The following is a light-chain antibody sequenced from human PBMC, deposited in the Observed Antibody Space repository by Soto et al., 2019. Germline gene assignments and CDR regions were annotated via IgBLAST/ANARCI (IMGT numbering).Light chain of an antibody. V-gene: IGKV3-15*01. Sequence: EIVMTQSPATLSVSPGESATLSCGASQSVSSNLAWHQQKPGQAPRILMYDASTRATGISARFSGSGSGTEFTLTISSLQSEDFAVYYCQQYHNWSITFGQGTRLEIK. J-gene: IGKJ5*01. CDR1: QSVSSN. CDR3: QQYHNWSIT. CDR2: DAS.